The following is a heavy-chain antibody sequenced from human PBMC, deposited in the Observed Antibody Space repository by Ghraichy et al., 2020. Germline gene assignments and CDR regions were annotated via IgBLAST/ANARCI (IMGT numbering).Heavy chain of an antibody. V-gene: IGHV3-23*01. Sequence: LSLTCVASGFNFRNYAMSWVRQAPGKGPEWVSTLTGSGGRTYYADSVNGRFTISRDNLRNTLFLQMNTLRAEDTAIYYCARIAIPQLVQNWFDPWGRGTLVSVSS. CDR1: GFNFRNYA. D-gene: IGHD6-13*01. J-gene: IGHJ5*02. CDR3: ARIAIPQLVQNWFDP. CDR2: LTGSGGRT.